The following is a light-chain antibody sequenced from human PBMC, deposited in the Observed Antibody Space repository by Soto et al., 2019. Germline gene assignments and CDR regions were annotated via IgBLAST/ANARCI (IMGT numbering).Light chain of an antibody. V-gene: IGKV1-33*01. CDR2: DAS. CDR3: QQYDNLPPFT. Sequence: DIQMTQSPSSLSASVRDRVTITCQASQDISNYLNWYQQKPGKAPKLLIYDASNLETGVPSRFSGSGSGTDFTFTISSPQPEDIATYYCQQYDNLPPFTFGPGTKVDIK. J-gene: IGKJ3*01. CDR1: QDISNY.